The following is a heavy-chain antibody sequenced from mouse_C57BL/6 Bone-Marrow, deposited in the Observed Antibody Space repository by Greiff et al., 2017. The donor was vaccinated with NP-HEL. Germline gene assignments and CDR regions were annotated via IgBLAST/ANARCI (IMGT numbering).Heavy chain of an antibody. V-gene: IGHV1-42*01. D-gene: IGHD2-4*01. Sequence: VQLKESGPELVKPGASVKISCKASGYSFTGYYMNWVKQSPEKSLEWIGEINPSTGGTTYNQKFKAKATLTVDKSSSTAYMQLKSLTSEDSAVYYCAIYYDYGGDYWGQGTTLTVSS. CDR2: INPSTGGT. CDR1: GYSFTGYY. J-gene: IGHJ2*01. CDR3: AIYYDYGGDY.